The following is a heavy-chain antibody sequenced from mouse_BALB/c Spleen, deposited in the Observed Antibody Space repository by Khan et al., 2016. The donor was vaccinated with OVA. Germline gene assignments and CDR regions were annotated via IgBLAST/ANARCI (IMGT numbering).Heavy chain of an antibody. Sequence: QVQLQQSGPGLVAPSQSLSITCTAYGYSLTRYGVHWVRQPPGKGLEWLGLIWAGGSTNYNWALMSRLSISIDNSKSLVFIIMNSLQTDDTALYYGARSKYLARYWGQGTTLTVSS. D-gene: IGHD3-3*01. V-gene: IGHV2-9*02. CDR2: IWAGGST. CDR3: ARSKYLARY. CDR1: GYSLTRYG. J-gene: IGHJ2*01.